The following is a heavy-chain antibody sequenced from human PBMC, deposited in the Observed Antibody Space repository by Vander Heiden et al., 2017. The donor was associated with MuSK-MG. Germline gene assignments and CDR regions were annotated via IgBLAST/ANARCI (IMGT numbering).Heavy chain of an antibody. CDR3: ARDGEWELQSAGSGDAFDI. V-gene: IGHV4-4*07. CDR2: IYTSGST. CDR1: GGSISSYS. J-gene: IGHJ3*02. D-gene: IGHD1-26*01. Sequence: QVQLQESGPGLVKPSETLSLTCTVSGGSISSYSWSWIRQPAGKGLEWIGRIYTSGSTNYNPSLKSRVTMSVDTSKNQFSLKLSSVTAADTAVYYCARDGEWELQSAGSGDAFDIWGQGTMVTVSS.